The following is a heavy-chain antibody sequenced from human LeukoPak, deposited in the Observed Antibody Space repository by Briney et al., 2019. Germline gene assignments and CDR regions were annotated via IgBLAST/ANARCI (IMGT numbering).Heavy chain of an antibody. J-gene: IGHJ6*02. CDR1: GFTFSSYG. V-gene: IGHV3-33*01. Sequence: GGSLRLSCAASGFTFSSYGMPWVRQAPGKGLEWVAVIWYDGSNKYYADSVKGRFTISRDNSKNTLYLQMNSLRAEDTAVYYCARDKLTAYYYYYYGMDVWGQGTTVTVSS. D-gene: IGHD1-14*01. CDR2: IWYDGSNK. CDR3: ARDKLTAYYYYYYGMDV.